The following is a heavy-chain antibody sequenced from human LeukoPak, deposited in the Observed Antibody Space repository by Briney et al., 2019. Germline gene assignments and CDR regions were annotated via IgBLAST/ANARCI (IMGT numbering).Heavy chain of an antibody. D-gene: IGHD2-21*02. J-gene: IGHJ4*02. Sequence: PGGSLRLSCAASGFTFSNYEMNWVRQAPGKGLEWVSYISSTGTTIYYPDSVKGRFTISRDNAKNSLYLQLNSLRAEDTAVYYCAKSHHVTAIDYWGQGTLVTVSS. V-gene: IGHV3-48*03. CDR3: AKSHHVTAIDY. CDR2: ISSTGTTI. CDR1: GFTFSNYE.